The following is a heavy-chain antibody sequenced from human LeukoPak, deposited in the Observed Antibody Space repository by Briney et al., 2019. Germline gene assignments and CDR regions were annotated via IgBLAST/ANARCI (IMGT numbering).Heavy chain of an antibody. Sequence: GESLKISCKASGYTFTNYWIGWVRQMPGKGLEWMGIIYPSNSDTRYSPSFQGQVTISADKSINTAYLQWSSLKASDTAMYYCARHGNYDFWSGYLRGGDYYYYMDVWGKGTTVTVSS. CDR1: GYTFTNYW. V-gene: IGHV5-51*01. CDR3: ARHGNYDFWSGYLRGGDYYYYMDV. CDR2: IYPSNSDT. J-gene: IGHJ6*03. D-gene: IGHD3-3*01.